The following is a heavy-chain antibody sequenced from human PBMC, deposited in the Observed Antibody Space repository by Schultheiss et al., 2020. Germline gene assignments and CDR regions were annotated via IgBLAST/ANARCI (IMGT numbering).Heavy chain of an antibody. CDR2: IYYSGST. D-gene: IGHD6-13*01. CDR1: GGSISSSGHY. V-gene: IGHV4-31*03. J-gene: IGHJ4*02. CDR3: ARVLTAAAGIRYFDY. Sequence: LRLSCTVSGGSISSSGHYWSWIRQHPGKGLEWIGYIYYSGSTYYNPSLKSRVTISVDTSKNQFSLKLSSVTAADTAVYYCARVLTAAAGIRYFDYWGQGTLVTVSS.